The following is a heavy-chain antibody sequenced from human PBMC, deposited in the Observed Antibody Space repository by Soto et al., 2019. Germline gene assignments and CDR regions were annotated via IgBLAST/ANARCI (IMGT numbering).Heavy chain of an antibody. Sequence: QITLKESGPTLVKPTQTLTLTCTFSGFSLSTSGVGVGWIRQPPGKALEWLALIYWDDDKRYSPSLKSRLTITKDTSKNQVVLTMTNMDPVDTATYYCAHSDDSSSWYEGDYNWFDPWGQGTLVTVSS. CDR2: IYWDDDK. J-gene: IGHJ5*02. CDR1: GFSLSTSGVG. CDR3: AHSDDSSSWYEGDYNWFDP. D-gene: IGHD6-13*01. V-gene: IGHV2-5*02.